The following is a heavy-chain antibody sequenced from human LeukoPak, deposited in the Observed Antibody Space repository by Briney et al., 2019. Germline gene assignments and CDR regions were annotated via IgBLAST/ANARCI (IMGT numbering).Heavy chain of an antibody. J-gene: IGHJ4*02. CDR1: GGSISSSVYY. CDR2: IYYRGST. D-gene: IGHD3-16*01. Sequence: KPSETLSLTCTVSGGSISSSVYYWGWIRQPPGKGLEWIGSIYYRGSTYYNPALQSRVTISVDTSKNQFSLRLSSVTAADTAVYFCARNSEVGGRLTFGVYADYWGQGTLVTVSS. V-gene: IGHV4-39*01. CDR3: ARNSEVGGRLTFGVYADY.